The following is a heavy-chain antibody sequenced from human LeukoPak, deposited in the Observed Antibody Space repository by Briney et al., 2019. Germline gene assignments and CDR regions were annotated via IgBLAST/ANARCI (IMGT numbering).Heavy chain of an antibody. CDR2: ISGSGGST. D-gene: IGHD5-18*01. CDR1: GFTFSSYA. CDR3: ARDRSYGSFNY. V-gene: IGHV3-23*01. Sequence: GGSLRLSCAASGFTFSSYAMNWVRQAPGQGPEWVSVISGSGGSTYYADSVKGRFTISRDNAKNSLYLQMSSLRAEDTAVYYCARDRSYGSFNYWGQGTLVTVSS. J-gene: IGHJ4*02.